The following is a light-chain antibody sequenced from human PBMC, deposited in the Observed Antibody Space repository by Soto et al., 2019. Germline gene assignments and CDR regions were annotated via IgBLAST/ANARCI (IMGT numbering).Light chain of an antibody. CDR1: QSVKTL. Sequence: EIVLTQSPATLSFXPXETATLSSRASQSVKTLLVWYQQRPGQAPRLLIHDASHRAAGIPARFSGSGFGTDFTLTISSLEPEDAAVYYCQQRSNWPPITFGQGTRLEI. CDR2: DAS. J-gene: IGKJ5*01. V-gene: IGKV3-11*01. CDR3: QQRSNWPPIT.